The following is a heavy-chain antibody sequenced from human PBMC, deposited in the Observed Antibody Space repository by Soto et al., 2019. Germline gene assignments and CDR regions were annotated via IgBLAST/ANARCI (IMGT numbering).Heavy chain of an antibody. J-gene: IGHJ4*02. Sequence: SETLSLTCAVSGVSLTSGNWWTWVRQSPQRGLEYIGEIFHDGTANYYPSFERRVAMSVDTSRNQFSLKLTSVTAADTAVYFCARLVSDPRLNYLYLVFWRPGPLATV. D-gene: IGHD6-6*01. CDR2: IFHDGTA. V-gene: IGHV4-4*02. CDR3: ARLVSDPRLNYLYLVF. CDR1: GVSLTSGNW.